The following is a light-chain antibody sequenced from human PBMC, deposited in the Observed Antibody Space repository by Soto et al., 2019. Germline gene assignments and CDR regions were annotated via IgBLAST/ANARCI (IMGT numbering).Light chain of an antibody. Sequence: EIVVTQSPGTLSLSPGERATLSCRASQSISSNFLAWYQQRPGQAPRLLISGASNRATGIPDRFSGSGSGTDFTLTISSLEPEDFAVYYCQQYGSAPYTFGPGTKLEIK. J-gene: IGKJ2*01. V-gene: IGKV3-20*01. CDR2: GAS. CDR1: QSISSNF. CDR3: QQYGSAPYT.